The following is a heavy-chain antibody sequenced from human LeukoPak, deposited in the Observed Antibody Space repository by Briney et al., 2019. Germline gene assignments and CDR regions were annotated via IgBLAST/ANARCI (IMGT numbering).Heavy chain of an antibody. CDR3: VKTLKYYGSGRGLFDS. D-gene: IGHD3-10*01. CDR1: GFTFSSSA. CDR2: FSSDGSST. Sequence: GGSLRLSCSASGFTFSSSAMYWVRQAPGKGLEYVSAFSSDGSSTFYADSVRGRFTISRDNSKNMLYLQMSSLRADDTAVYYCVKTLKYYGSGRGLFDSWGQGTLVTVSS. J-gene: IGHJ4*02. V-gene: IGHV3-64D*06.